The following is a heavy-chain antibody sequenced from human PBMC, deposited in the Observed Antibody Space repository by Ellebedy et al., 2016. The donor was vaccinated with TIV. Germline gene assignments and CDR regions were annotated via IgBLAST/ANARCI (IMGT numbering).Heavy chain of an antibody. CDR1: GYRFTSYW. CDR3: ARHMNTAMTNDY. Sequence: KVSCKGSGYRFTSYWIGWVRQMPGKGLEWMGIIYPGDSDTRYSPSFQGQVTISVDKSISTAYLQWSSLKASDTAIYYCARHMNTAMTNDYWGQGTLVTVSS. J-gene: IGHJ4*02. V-gene: IGHV5-51*01. CDR2: IYPGDSDT. D-gene: IGHD5-18*01.